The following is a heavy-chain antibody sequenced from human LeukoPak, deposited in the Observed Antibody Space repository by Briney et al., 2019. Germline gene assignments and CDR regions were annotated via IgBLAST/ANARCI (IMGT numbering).Heavy chain of an antibody. CDR2: ITSSGTT. CDR1: GLTFRSYG. V-gene: IGHV3-23*01. D-gene: IGHD1-1*01. J-gene: IGHJ4*02. CDR3: ANTGSYSIY. Sequence: GGSLRLSCAASGLTFRSYGMGWVRQAPGKGLEWVSSITSSGTTNYAEFVKDRFVISRDNSKDTLFLQMNSLRVEDTAVYYCANTGSYSIYCGQGTLVTVSS.